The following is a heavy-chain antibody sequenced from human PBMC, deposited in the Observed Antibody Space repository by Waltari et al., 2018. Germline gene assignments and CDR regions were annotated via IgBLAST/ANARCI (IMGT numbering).Heavy chain of an antibody. J-gene: IGHJ4*02. CDR2: ISYDGSNK. CDR3: ARDSRRGVVVRVF. Sequence: VQLVESGGGVVQPVRYLRLCCTGFSFNVHAMHWDRPAPGKGLEWVALISYDGSNKYYADSVKGRFTISRDDSKNTLYLQMDSLSSDDTAVYYCARDSRRGVVVRVFWGQGTLVTVSS. D-gene: IGHD2-15*01. V-gene: IGHV3-30-3*01. CDR1: GFSFNVHA.